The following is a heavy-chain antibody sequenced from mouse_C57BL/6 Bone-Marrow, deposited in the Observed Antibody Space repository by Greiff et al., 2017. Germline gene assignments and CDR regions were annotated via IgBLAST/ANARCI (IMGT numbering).Heavy chain of an antibody. D-gene: IGHD1-1*01. CDR1: GYTFTDYY. J-gene: IGHJ2*01. V-gene: IGHV1-26*01. CDR3: SIITTSDY. CDR2: INPNNGGT. Sequence: EVQLQQSGPELVKPGASVKISCKASGYTFTDYYMNWVKQSHGKSLEWIGDINPNNGGTSYNQKFKGKVTLTVDKASSTAYMELRSLTANDSAVYYCSIITTSDYWGQGTTLTVSS.